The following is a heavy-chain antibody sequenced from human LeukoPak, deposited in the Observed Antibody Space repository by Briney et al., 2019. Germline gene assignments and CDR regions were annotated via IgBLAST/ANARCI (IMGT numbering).Heavy chain of an antibody. J-gene: IGHJ4*02. CDR1: GFTFSNYW. V-gene: IGHV3-74*01. D-gene: IGHD3-16*01. CDR2: INIDGTVR. CDR3: SRLAGIMGGSK. Sequence: GGSLTLACAASGFTFSNYWMYWLRQAPGNGLVWVSGINIDGTVRYADSVKGRFTISRDNAKNTLYLQMNSLRAEDTAIYYCSRLAGIMGGSKWGQGTLVTVSS.